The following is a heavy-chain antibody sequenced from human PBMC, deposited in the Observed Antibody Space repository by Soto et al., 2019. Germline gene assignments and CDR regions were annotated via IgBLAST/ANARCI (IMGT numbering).Heavy chain of an antibody. CDR1: GYTFTSYY. J-gene: IGHJ6*02. CDR3: ARDGYPCYSDSSVYYPRYDYYGMDV. CDR2: INPSGGST. D-gene: IGHD3-22*01. Sequence: QVQLVQSGAEVKKPGASVKVSCKASGYTFTSYYMHWVRQAPGQGLEWMGIINPSGGSTRYAQKLQGRVTMNRDTSTSTVYMELRSPRSEDTAVYDCARDGYPCYSDSSVYYPRYDYYGMDVWGQGTTVTVSS. V-gene: IGHV1-46*01.